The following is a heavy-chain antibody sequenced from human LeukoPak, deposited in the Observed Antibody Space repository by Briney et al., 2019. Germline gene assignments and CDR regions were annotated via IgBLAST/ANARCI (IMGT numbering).Heavy chain of an antibody. CDR1: GFTFSTYW. D-gene: IGHD3-10*01. J-gene: IGHJ4*02. CDR2: INGDGSTT. V-gene: IGHV3-74*03. CDR3: ARDYAGSPDY. Sequence: GGSLRLSCTPSGFTFSTYWINWVRQSPGKGLVWVALINGDGSTTTHADSVKVRFTISRDNAKNTAYLQMNSLRDADTAVYYCARDYAGSPDYWGQGTLVTVSA.